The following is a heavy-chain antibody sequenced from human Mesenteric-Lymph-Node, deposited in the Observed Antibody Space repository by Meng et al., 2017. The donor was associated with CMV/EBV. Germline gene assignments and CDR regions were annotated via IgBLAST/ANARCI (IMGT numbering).Heavy chain of an antibody. J-gene: IGHJ4*02. CDR1: GFTFDDYA. CDR2: MYIGGNT. D-gene: IGHD6-6*01. V-gene: IGHV3-66*02. Sequence: GESLKISCAASGFTFDDYAMHWVRQAPGKGLEWVSVMYIGGNTDHADSVKGRFTISRDNSKNTVYLQMNNLRAEDTAVYYCARGGVSVAARSLFDYWGQGTLVTVSS. CDR3: ARGGVSVAARSLFDY.